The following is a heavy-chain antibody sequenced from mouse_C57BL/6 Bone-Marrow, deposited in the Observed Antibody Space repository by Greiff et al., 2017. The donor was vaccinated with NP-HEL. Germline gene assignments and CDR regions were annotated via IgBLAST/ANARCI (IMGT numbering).Heavy chain of an antibody. J-gene: IGHJ3*01. CDR2: ISGGGGNT. V-gene: IGHV5-9*01. CDR3: ARSYDYDLEFAY. D-gene: IGHD2-4*01. Sequence: DVMLVESGGGLVKPGGSLKLSCAASGFTFSSYTMSWVRQTPEKRLEWVATISGGGGNTYYPDSVKGRFTISRDNAKNTLYLQMSSLRSEDTALYYCARSYDYDLEFAYWGQGTLVTVSA. CDR1: GFTFSSYT.